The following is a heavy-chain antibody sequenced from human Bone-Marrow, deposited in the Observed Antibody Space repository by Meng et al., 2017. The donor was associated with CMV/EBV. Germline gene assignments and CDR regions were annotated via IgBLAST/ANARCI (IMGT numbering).Heavy chain of an antibody. CDR1: GYTFTSYY. V-gene: IGHV1-46*01. CDR3: AGDYGDYGAIDY. CDR2: INPSGGST. J-gene: IGHJ4*02. D-gene: IGHD4-17*01. Sequence: ASVKVSCKASGYTFTSYYMHWVRQAPGQGLEWMGIINPSGGSTSYAQKFQGRVTMTRDTSTSTVYMELSSLRSEDTAVYYCAGDYGDYGAIDYWGQGTLVTVSS.